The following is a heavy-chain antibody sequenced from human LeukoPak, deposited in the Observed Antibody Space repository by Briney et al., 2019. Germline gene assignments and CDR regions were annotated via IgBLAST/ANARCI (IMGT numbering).Heavy chain of an antibody. Sequence: GGSLRLSCAASGFTFSRNTMYWVRQAPGKGLESVSGISSQGGNTYYATSVKGRFTISRDNAKNSLYLQMNSLRAEDTAVYYCARDGRASDYYDSSRYHPIDYWGQGTLVTVSS. J-gene: IGHJ4*02. V-gene: IGHV3-64*01. CDR3: ARDGRASDYYDSSRYHPIDY. CDR1: GFTFSRNT. D-gene: IGHD3-22*01. CDR2: ISSQGGNT.